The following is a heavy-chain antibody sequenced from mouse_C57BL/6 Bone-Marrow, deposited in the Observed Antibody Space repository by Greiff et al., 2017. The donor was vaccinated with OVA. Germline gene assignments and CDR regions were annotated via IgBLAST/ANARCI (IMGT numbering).Heavy chain of an antibody. CDR1: GYSFTGSY. CDR3: SREDYYGSSPYWYFDV. D-gene: IGHD1-1*01. V-gene: IGHV1-42*01. J-gene: IGHJ1*03. CDR2: INPSNGGT. Sequence: EVQLQQSGPELVKPGASVKISCKASGYSFTGSYMNWVKQSPEKSLEWIGEINPSNGGTTYNKKFKAKATLTVDKSSSTAYMQIKVLTSEDSAVYYGSREDYYGSSPYWYFDVWGTGTTVTVSS.